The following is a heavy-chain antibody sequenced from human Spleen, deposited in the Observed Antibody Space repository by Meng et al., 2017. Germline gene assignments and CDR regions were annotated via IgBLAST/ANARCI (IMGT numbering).Heavy chain of an antibody. D-gene: IGHD5-18*01. Sequence: GGSLRLSCKGSGYTFTSYWIGWVRQMPGKGLEWMGIIYPGDSDTRYSPSFQGQVTISVDPSISTAYLQWSSLKASDTAIYYCARPINTAMGPFDYWGQGTLVTVSS. CDR3: ARPINTAMGPFDY. J-gene: IGHJ4*02. CDR1: GYTFTSYW. V-gene: IGHV5-51*01. CDR2: IYPGDSDT.